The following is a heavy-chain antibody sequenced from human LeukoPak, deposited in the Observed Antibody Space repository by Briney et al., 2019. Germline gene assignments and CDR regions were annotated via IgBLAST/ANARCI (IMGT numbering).Heavy chain of an antibody. J-gene: IGHJ4*02. CDR1: GFTFSTYW. CDR3: ARDSAGNDH. CDR2: IKQDGSEK. D-gene: IGHD6-13*01. V-gene: IGHV3-7*01. Sequence: PGGSLRLSCAASGFTFSTYWMSWVRQAPGKGLEWVANIKQDGSEKYYVDSVKGRFTISRDNAKNSLYLQMNSPRAEDTAMYYCARDSAGNDHWGQGTLVTVSS.